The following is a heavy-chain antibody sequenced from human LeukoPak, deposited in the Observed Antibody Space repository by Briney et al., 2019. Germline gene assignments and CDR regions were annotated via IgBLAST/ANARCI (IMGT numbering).Heavy chain of an antibody. CDR2: ITPGGGT. D-gene: IGHD5-24*01. V-gene: IGHV1-2*02. J-gene: IGHJ4*02. CDR1: GFTFTTYA. Sequence: ACLNVSCKVSGFTFTTYAIHCGRQAPGQGLERMGWITPGGGTNYPQKFQGRVAITWDTSITTAYMDLSRLTSDDTAVYYCARDRYGDGFAHLDYWGQGALVTVSS. CDR3: ARDRYGDGFAHLDY.